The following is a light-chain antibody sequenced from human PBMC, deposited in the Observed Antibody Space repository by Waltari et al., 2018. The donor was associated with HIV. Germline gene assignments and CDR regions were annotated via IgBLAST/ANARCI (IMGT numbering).Light chain of an antibody. CDR1: SGSIASGY. V-gene: IGLV6-57*01. CDR2: EDY. J-gene: IGLJ2*01. CDR3: HSYDTTNQV. Sequence: NFMLTQPHSVSESPGKTVVISCTRSSGSIASGYVQWYQQRPGSSPTTVIYEDYRRPCGPFGRFSGFINISSNSASLTLSGLDTYDEADYYCHSYDTTNQVFGGGTKLTVL.